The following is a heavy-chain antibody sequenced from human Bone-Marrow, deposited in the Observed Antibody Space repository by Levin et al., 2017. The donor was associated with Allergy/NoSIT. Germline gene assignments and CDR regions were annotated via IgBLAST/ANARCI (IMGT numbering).Heavy chain of an antibody. CDR2: IWYGGTET. J-gene: IGHJ4*02. CDR3: ATNTPLKFDS. D-gene: IGHD5-18*01. V-gene: IGHV3-33*01. CDR1: GFDFSGSV. Sequence: TGGSLRLSCAASGFDFSGSVMHWVRQAPGKGLEWVAAIWYGGTETFYADSVKGRFIISRDNSKSTMDLQMNNLRVEDTGVYYCATNTPLKFDSWGQGALVTVS.